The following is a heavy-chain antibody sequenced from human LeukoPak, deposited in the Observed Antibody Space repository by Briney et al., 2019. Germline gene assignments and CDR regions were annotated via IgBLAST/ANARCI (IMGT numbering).Heavy chain of an antibody. CDR3: ANSPMILRGHY. CDR2: INPDGSKK. CDR1: EFSFSTNW. J-gene: IGHJ4*02. D-gene: IGHD3-16*01. Sequence: GGSLRLSCAASEFSFSTNWMTWVRQAPGKGLEWVANINPDGSKKSYADFVEGRFTISRDNAKNSLYLQMSSLRAEDTAVYYCANSPMILRGHYWGQGTLVTVSS. V-gene: IGHV3-7*01.